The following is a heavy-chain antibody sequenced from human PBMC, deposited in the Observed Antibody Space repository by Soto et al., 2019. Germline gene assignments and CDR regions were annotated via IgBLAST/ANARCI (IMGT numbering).Heavy chain of an antibody. CDR2: IGTAGDT. CDR1: GFTFSSYD. J-gene: IGHJ6*03. CDR3: ARALRYCSSTSCYPVTTLTPYYYYYMDV. V-gene: IGHV3-13*01. Sequence: EVQLVESGGGLVQPGGSLRLSCAASGFTFSSYDMHWVRQATGKGLEWVSAIGTAGDTYYPGSVKGRFTISRENAKNSLYLQMNSLRAGDTAVYYCARALRYCSSTSCYPVTTLTPYYYYYMDVWGKGTPVTVSS. D-gene: IGHD2-2*01.